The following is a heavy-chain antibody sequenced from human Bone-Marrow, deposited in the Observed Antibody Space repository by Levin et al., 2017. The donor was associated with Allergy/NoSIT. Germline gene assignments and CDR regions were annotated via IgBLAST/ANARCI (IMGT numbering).Heavy chain of an antibody. V-gene: IGHV4-39*01. Sequence: PSETLSLTCTVSGGSISSSSYYWGWIRQPPGKGLEWIGSIYYSGSTYYNPSLKSRVTISVDTSKNQFSLKLSSVTAADTAVYYCARLSIQQLVPNDYWGQGTLVTVSS. J-gene: IGHJ4*02. CDR2: IYYSGST. CDR1: GGSISSSSYY. CDR3: ARLSIQQLVPNDY. D-gene: IGHD6-13*01.